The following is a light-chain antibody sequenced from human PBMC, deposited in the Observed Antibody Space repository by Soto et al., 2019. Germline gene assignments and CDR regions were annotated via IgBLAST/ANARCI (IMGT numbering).Light chain of an antibody. J-gene: IGKJ5*01. CDR2: DAS. CDR3: QQYNTYST. CDR1: QSISRW. V-gene: IGKV1-5*01. Sequence: DFAITRSPCTLAAYVADMVTIAFRASQSISRWLAWYQRKPGKAPKALIYDASTLRSGVPSRFSGGGSGTEFTLTISSLQPDDFATYYCQQYNTYSTFGQGTRLEIK.